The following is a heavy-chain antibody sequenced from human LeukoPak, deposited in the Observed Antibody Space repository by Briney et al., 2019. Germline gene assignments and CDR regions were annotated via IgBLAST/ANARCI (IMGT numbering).Heavy chain of an antibody. Sequence: SETLSLTCSVSGAFSTNYFWSWIRQPAGKGQRWIGRINTSGDTYYNPSLKSRVTMSVDTSKKQFSLNLSSMAAADTAVYYCARTLLPATMGAFDIWGQGTMVTVSS. CDR2: INTSGDT. CDR3: ARTLLPATMGAFDI. V-gene: IGHV4-4*07. J-gene: IGHJ3*02. D-gene: IGHD2-2*01. CDR1: GAFSTNYF.